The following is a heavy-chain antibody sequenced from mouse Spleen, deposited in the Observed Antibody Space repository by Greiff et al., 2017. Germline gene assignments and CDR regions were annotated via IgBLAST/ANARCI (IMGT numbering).Heavy chain of an antibody. CDR3: ALLGSSYEDYAMDY. D-gene: IGHD1-1*01. Sequence: QVQLQQSGPELVKPGASVKLSCKASGYTFTSYDINWVKQRPGQGLEWIGWIYPRDGSTKYNEKFKGKATLTVDTSSSTAYMELHSLTSEDSAVYFCALLGSSYEDYAMDYWGQGTSVTVSS. CDR2: IYPRDGST. J-gene: IGHJ4*01. CDR1: GYTFTSYD. V-gene: IGHV1-85*01.